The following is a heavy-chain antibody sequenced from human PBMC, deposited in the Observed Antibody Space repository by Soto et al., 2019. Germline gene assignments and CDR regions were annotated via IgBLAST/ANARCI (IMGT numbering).Heavy chain of an antibody. CDR3: ASANIAVAGGDY. Sequence: ASVKVSCKVSGYTLTELSMHWVRQAPGKGLEWMGGFDPEDGETIYAQKFQGRVTMTEDTSTDTAYMELSSLRSEDTAVYYCASANIAVAGGDYWGQGTLVTVSS. J-gene: IGHJ4*02. D-gene: IGHD6-13*01. CDR2: FDPEDGET. CDR1: GYTLTELS. V-gene: IGHV1-24*01.